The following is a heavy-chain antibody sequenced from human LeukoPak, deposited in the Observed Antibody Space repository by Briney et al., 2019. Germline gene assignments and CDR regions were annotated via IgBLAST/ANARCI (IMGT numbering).Heavy chain of an antibody. CDR1: AGSNNSYY. V-gene: IGHV4-4*09. Sequence: PSETLSLTCTVSAGSNNSYYWSWIRQPPGKGLEWIGYTHPSGNTNYSPSLKSRGTISIDTSRNQFSLKLSSVTAADTAVYFCARKAPKKGWFDPWGQGTLVTVSS. CDR3: ARKAPKKGWFDP. J-gene: IGHJ5*02. CDR2: THPSGNT.